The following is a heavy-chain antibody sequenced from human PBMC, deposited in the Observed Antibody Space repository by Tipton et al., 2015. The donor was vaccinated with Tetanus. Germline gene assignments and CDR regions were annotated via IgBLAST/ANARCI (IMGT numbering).Heavy chain of an antibody. Sequence: TLSLTCDVSGDSFNRVRQPPGKGLELIGHVCQSVNSFFNPSLGKRVTPSLNTSRRQVSLRLTSVTAADTAVYYCARANNEFPKKGPFDSWGQGSLVIVSS. CDR3: ARANNEFPKKGPFDS. CDR1: GDSFNR. V-gene: IGHV4-59*13. CDR2: VCQSVNS. J-gene: IGHJ4*02. D-gene: IGHD1-1*01.